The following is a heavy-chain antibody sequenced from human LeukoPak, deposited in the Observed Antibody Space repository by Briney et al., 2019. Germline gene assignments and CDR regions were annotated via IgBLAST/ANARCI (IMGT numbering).Heavy chain of an antibody. V-gene: IGHV5-51*01. D-gene: IGHD1-1*01. CDR3: AREHAKGYSWFDP. CDR2: IYPGDSDT. Sequence: GESLKISCKASGYTFTDYWIGWVRQMPGRGPEWMAIIYPGDSDTRCSPSFQGQVTISADKSINTAYLQWSSLTASDTAMYYCAREHAKGYSWFDPWGQGTLVTVSS. CDR1: GYTFTDYW. J-gene: IGHJ5*02.